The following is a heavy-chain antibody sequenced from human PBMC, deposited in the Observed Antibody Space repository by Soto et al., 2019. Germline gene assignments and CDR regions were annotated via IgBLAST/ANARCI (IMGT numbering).Heavy chain of an antibody. CDR2: IYYSGST. J-gene: IGHJ6*02. CDR3: ARQADRYGDGVYYYYGMDV. CDR1: GGSISSSRYY. D-gene: IGHD4-17*01. V-gene: IGHV4-39*01. Sequence: SETMSLTCTVSGGSISSSRYYWGWIRQPPEKGLEWIGSIYYSGSTYYNPSLKSRVTISVDTSKNQFSLKLSSVAAADTAVYYCARQADRYGDGVYYYYGMDVWGQGTTVTVSS.